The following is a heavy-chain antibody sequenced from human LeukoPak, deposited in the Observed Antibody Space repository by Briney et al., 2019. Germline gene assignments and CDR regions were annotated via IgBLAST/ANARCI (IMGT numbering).Heavy chain of an antibody. D-gene: IGHD1-7*01. CDR2: IKSKTDGGTT. Sequence: GGSLRLSCAASGFTFSNAWMSWVRQAPGKGLEWVGRIKSKTDGGTTDYAAPVKGRFTISRDDSKNTLYLQMNSLKTEDTAVFSCSRGPLLELLDYGGQGTLVTVSS. J-gene: IGHJ4*02. CDR1: GFTFSNAW. V-gene: IGHV3-15*01. CDR3: SRGPLLELLDY.